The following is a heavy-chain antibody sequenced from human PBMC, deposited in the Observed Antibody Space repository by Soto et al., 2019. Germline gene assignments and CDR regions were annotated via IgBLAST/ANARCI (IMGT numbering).Heavy chain of an antibody. V-gene: IGHV3-30-3*01. CDR3: ARDPTSQFFGVVHNWFDP. Sequence: QVQLVESGGGVVQPGRSLRLSCAASGFTFSSYAMHWVRQAPGKGLEWVAVISYDGSNKYYADSVKGRFTISRDNSKNTLYLQMNSLRAEDTAVYYCARDPTSQFFGVVHNWFDPWCQGTLVTVSS. CDR1: GFTFSSYA. CDR2: ISYDGSNK. J-gene: IGHJ5*02. D-gene: IGHD3-3*01.